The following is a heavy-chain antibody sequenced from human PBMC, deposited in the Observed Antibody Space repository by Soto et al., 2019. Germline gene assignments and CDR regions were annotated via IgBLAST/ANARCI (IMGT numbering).Heavy chain of an antibody. Sequence: EVQLVESGGGLVKPGGSLRLSCAASGFTFTRYSMNWVRQAPGKGLEWVSSISSTTNYIYYGDSVKGRFTISRDNFKNTVDLQMNSLRVEDTAVYYCARLAYSNFLGGLDSWGQGTLVTASS. D-gene: IGHD1-26*01. J-gene: IGHJ5*01. V-gene: IGHV3-21*06. CDR3: ARLAYSNFLGGLDS. CDR2: ISSTTNYI. CDR1: GFTFTRYS.